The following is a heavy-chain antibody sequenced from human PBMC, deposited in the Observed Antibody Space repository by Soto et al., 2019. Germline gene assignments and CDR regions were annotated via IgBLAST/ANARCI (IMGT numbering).Heavy chain of an antibody. D-gene: IGHD4-4*01. J-gene: IGHJ4*02. CDR2: IKQDGSEK. V-gene: IGHV3-7*01. CDR1: GFTFSSYW. Sequence: GGSLRLSCAASGFTFSSYWMSWVRQAPGKGLEWVANIKQDGSEKYYVDSVKGRFTISRDNAKNSLYLQMNSLRAEDTAVYYCAKDSVQYTTSDYYFDYWGQGTLVTVSS. CDR3: AKDSVQYTTSDYYFDY.